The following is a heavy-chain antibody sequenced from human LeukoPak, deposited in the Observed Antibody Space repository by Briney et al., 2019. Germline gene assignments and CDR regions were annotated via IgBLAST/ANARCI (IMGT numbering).Heavy chain of an antibody. CDR2: IIPILGIA. J-gene: IGHJ3*02. CDR3: ARAGHYGPGHQGRDAFDI. V-gene: IGHV1-69*04. D-gene: IGHD4-17*01. Sequence: GASVKVTCKASGGTFSSYAMSWVRQPPGQGLEWMGRIIPILGIANYAQKLQGGATIPADKSTHTPSMELSSLRSEDTAVYYCARAGHYGPGHQGRDAFDIWGEGTMVGVSS. CDR1: GGTFSSYA.